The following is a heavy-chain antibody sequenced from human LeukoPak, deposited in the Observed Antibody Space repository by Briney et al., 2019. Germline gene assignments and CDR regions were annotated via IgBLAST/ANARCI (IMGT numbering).Heavy chain of an antibody. V-gene: IGHV3-23*01. CDR3: ATNRGGADY. Sequence: PGGSLRLSCAASGFTFSNYALSWVRQPQGKGLEWVSAFSASGGSTFYAASVKGRFTSSRDNSKNTLYLQMNSLRADDTAVYFCATNRGGADYWGQGTLVTVSS. CDR1: GFTFSNYA. J-gene: IGHJ4*02. CDR2: FSASGGST. D-gene: IGHD1-14*01.